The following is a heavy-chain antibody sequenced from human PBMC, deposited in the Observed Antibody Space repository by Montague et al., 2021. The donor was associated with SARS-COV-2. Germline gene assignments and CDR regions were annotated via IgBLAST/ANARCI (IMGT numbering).Heavy chain of an antibody. CDR3: SRIAFAVIPH. D-gene: IGHD3-16*01. CDR2: AYVLSNWNY. Sequence: CAISGDSVTGYWTAWGYRRRARLSSRQYRTRAYVLSNWNYDYAASVAGRVTVNPDTCKNQVSLELRSVTPEDTAAYYCSRIAFAVIPHWGQGTLVTVSS. CDR1: GDSVTGYWTA. J-gene: IGHJ4*02. V-gene: IGHV6-1*01.